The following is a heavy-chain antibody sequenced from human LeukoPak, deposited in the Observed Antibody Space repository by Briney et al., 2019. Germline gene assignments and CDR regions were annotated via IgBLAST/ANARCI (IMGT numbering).Heavy chain of an antibody. CDR2: TYYRS. J-gene: IGHJ3*02. CDR1: GDRVSNNIIV. D-gene: IGHD1-1*01. CDR3: AGDPYDSNWNDAFDI. Sequence: SQTLSLTCVISGDRVSNNIIVWSRIRQSPSRGLEGLGRTYYRSNAVSVKGRISIDADTSKNQFSLHLNSVTPEDTAVYYCAGDPYDSNWNDAFDIWGQGTLVTVSS. V-gene: IGHV6-1*01.